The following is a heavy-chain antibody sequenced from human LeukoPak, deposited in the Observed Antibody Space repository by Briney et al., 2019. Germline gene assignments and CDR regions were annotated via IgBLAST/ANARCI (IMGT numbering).Heavy chain of an antibody. CDR3: HFKYCSSSTCFYYFDY. Sequence: PSETLSLTCTVSGGSISSSSYYWGWIRQPPGKGLEWIGSIYYSGSTYYNPSLKSRVTISVDTSKNQFSLKLSSVTATDTAVYYCHFKYCSSSTCFYYFDYWGQGTLVTVSS. V-gene: IGHV4-39*01. D-gene: IGHD2-2*01. J-gene: IGHJ4*02. CDR1: GGSISSSSYY. CDR2: IYYSGST.